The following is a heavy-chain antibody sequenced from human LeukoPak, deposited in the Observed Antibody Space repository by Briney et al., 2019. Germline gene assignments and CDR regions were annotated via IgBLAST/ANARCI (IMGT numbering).Heavy chain of an antibody. CDR3: ARDLGGELLDPTLDY. Sequence: ASVTVSCKASGYTFTSYYMHWVRQAPGQGLEWMGIINPSGGSTSYAQKFQGRVTMTRDMSTSTVYMELSSLRSEDTAVYYCARDLGGELLDPTLDYWGQGTLVTVSS. CDR1: GYTFTSYY. J-gene: IGHJ4*02. V-gene: IGHV1-46*01. D-gene: IGHD1-26*01. CDR2: INPSGGST.